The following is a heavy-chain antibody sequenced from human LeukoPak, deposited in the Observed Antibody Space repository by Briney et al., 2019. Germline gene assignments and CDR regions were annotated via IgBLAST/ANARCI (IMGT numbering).Heavy chain of an antibody. CDR3: ARSSGERVLGYRSGGNCYLDAFDI. D-gene: IGHD2-15*01. J-gene: IGHJ3*02. CDR1: GGSISSSSYY. Sequence: SETLSLTCTVSGGSISSSSYYWGWIRQPPGKGLEWIGSIYYSGSTYYSPSLKSRVTISVGTSKNQFSLKLSSVTAADTAVYYCARSSGERVLGYRSGGNCYLDAFDIWGQGTMVTVSS. V-gene: IGHV4-39*07. CDR2: IYYSGST.